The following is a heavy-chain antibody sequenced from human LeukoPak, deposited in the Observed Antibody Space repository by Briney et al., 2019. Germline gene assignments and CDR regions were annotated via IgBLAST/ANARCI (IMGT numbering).Heavy chain of an antibody. J-gene: IGHJ4*02. CDR2: IYYSGST. V-gene: IGHV4-59*01. Sequence: SETLSLTCTVSGGSINSYYWSWIRQPPGKGLEWIGYIYYSGSTNYNPSLKSRVTISVDTSKNQFSLKLSSVTAADTAVYYCARDPSYHGGYFDYWGQGTLVTV. D-gene: IGHD2-2*01. CDR1: GGSINSYY. CDR3: ARDPSYHGGYFDY.